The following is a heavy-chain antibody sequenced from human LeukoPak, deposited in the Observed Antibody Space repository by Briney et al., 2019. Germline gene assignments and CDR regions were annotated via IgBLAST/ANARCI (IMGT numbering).Heavy chain of an antibody. V-gene: IGHV3-7*01. CDR1: GFSLSHYW. D-gene: IGHD2-2*01. CDR2: MRQDGSDN. CDR3: ARVGSTSWYLDY. Sequence: QAGGSLRLSCAASGFSLSHYWMSWVRQAPGKGLEWLANMRQDGSDNYYADSVKGRFTFSRDNARNSMYLQMNSLRADDTAVYYCARVGSTSWYLDYGGQGTLVTVS. J-gene: IGHJ4*02.